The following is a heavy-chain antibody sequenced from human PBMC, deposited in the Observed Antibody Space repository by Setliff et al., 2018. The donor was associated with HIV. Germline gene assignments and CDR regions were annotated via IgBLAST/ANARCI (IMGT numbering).Heavy chain of an antibody. CDR1: GCAISRYY. CDR2: IYPSGNI. CDR3: ARDAGPHYGSGPPLEY. V-gene: IGHV4-4*07. Sequence: SETLSLTCTVSGCAISRYYWSWIRQPAGKGLEWIGRIYPSGNINYNPSLKSRLTMSIDTSKNQFSLKLSSVTATDTAVYYCARDAGPHYGSGPPLEYWGQGIQVTVSS. D-gene: IGHD3-10*01. J-gene: IGHJ4*02.